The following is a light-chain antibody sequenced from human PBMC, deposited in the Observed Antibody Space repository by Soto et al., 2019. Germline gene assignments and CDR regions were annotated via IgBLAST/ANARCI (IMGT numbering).Light chain of an antibody. CDR3: RQRRNWPPLP. CDR2: DAS. J-gene: IGKJ5*01. CDR1: QSVSSY. V-gene: IGKV3-11*01. Sequence: EIVLTQSPATLSLSPGERATLSCRASQSVSSYLAWYHQKPGQAPRLLIYDASNRATGIPARFTGSGSWTHVTLTISGREPEDLAVDCGRQRRNWPPLPFGQGTRLE.